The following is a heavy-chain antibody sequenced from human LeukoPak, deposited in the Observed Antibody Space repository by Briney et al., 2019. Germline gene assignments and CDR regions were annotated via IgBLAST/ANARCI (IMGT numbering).Heavy chain of an antibody. Sequence: ASVKVSCKASGYTFTGYYMHWVRQAPGQGLEWMGWINPNSGGTNYAQKFQGRVTMTRDTSISTAYMELSRLRSDDTAVYYCARVASYGLELFDYWGQGTLVTVSS. CDR3: ARVASYGLELFDY. D-gene: IGHD5-18*01. V-gene: IGHV1-2*02. CDR2: INPNSGGT. CDR1: GYTFTGYY. J-gene: IGHJ4*02.